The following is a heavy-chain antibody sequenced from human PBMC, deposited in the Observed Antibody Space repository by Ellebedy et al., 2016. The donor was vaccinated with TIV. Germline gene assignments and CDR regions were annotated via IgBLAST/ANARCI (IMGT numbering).Heavy chain of an antibody. J-gene: IGHJ4*02. V-gene: IGHV4-39*07. CDR2: IYYSGST. Sequence: SETLSLTXTVSGGSISSSSYYWGWIRQPPGKGLEWIGSIYYSGSTYYNPSLKSRVTISVDTSKNQFSLKLSSVTAADTAVYYCATPGGELWFGGDSLDYWGQGTLVTVSS. CDR3: ATPGGELWFGGDSLDY. D-gene: IGHD3-10*01. CDR1: GGSISSSSYY.